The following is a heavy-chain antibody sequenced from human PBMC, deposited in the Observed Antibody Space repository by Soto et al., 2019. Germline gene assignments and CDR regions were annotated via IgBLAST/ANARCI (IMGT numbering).Heavy chain of an antibody. D-gene: IGHD3-16*01. Sequence: ASVSVSCKASGYTFTGYDMHLVCQAPGQELEWMGWINPNSGGTNYAQKFQGWVTMTRDTSISTAYMELSRLRSDDTAVYYCAISLVILPAACYFLYPDQAILGTLSS. CDR3: AISLVILPAACYFLY. V-gene: IGHV1-2*04. J-gene: IGHJ4*02. CDR1: GYTFTGYD. CDR2: INPNSGGT.